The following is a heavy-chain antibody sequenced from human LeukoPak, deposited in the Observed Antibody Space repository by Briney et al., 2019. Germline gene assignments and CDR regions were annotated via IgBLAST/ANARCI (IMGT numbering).Heavy chain of an antibody. CDR2: INHSGST. CDR3: ARDPYYGSGSYYLPRKYYYYGMDV. CDR1: GGSINTDSYY. Sequence: SETLSLTCTVSGGSINTDSYYWSWIRQPPGKGLEWIGEINHSGSTNYNPSLKSRVTISVDTSKNQFSLKLSSVTAADTAVYYCARDPYYGSGSYYLPRKYYYYGMDVWGQGTTVTVSS. D-gene: IGHD3-10*01. V-gene: IGHV4-34*01. J-gene: IGHJ6*02.